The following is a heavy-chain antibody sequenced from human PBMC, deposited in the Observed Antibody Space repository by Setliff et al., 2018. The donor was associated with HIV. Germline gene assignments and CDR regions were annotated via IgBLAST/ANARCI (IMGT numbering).Heavy chain of an antibody. V-gene: IGHV4-4*02. J-gene: IGHJ3*02. CDR3: ARAPGEADNFWSDYKVAGAFDI. CDR1: GGSISSRNW. CDR2: IYHSGST. Sequence: PSETLSLTCTVSGGSISSRNWWSWVRQPPGKGLEWIGEIYHSGSTNYNPSLKSRVTISQDKSTNQVSLKLNSVTAADTAVYYCARAPGEADNFWSDYKVAGAFDIWGQGTMVTVSS. D-gene: IGHD3-3*01.